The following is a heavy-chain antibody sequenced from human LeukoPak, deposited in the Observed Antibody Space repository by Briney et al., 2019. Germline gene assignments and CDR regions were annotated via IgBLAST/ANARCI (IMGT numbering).Heavy chain of an antibody. CDR2: INHSGST. CDR1: GGSFSGYY. V-gene: IGHV4-34*01. J-gene: IGHJ6*04. CDR3: AGGGLDITMVRGVPRMDV. D-gene: IGHD3-10*01. Sequence: SETLSLTCAVYGGSFSGYYWSWIRQPPGKGLEWIGEINHSGSTNYNPSLKSRVTISVDTSKNQFSLKLSSVTAADTAVYYCAGGGLDITMVRGVPRMDVWGKGTTVTVSS.